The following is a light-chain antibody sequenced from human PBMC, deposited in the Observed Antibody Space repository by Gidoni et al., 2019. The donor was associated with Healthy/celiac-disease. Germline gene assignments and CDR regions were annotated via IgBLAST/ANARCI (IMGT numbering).Light chain of an antibody. Sequence: GDRVTITCRASQGISSALAWYQKKPGKAPKLLIYDASSLESGVPSRFSGSGSGTDFTLTISSLQPEDFVTYYCQQFNSYPLTFGGGTKVEIK. V-gene: IGKV1-13*02. CDR2: DAS. J-gene: IGKJ4*01. CDR1: QGISSA. CDR3: QQFNSYPLT.